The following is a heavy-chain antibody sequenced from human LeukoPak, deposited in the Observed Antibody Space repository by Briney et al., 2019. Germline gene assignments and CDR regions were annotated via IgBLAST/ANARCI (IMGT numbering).Heavy chain of an antibody. D-gene: IGHD4-23*01. Sequence: PGGSLRLSCAASRFTFSDYWMNWLRQAPGKGLEWVANINEDERDKYSLDSVKGRFTISRDTAENSLYLQMNSLRAEDTARYFCARGTPPRDHWGQGTLVTVSS. J-gene: IGHJ4*02. CDR3: ARGTPPRDH. V-gene: IGHV3-7*01. CDR2: INEDERDK. CDR1: RFTFSDYW.